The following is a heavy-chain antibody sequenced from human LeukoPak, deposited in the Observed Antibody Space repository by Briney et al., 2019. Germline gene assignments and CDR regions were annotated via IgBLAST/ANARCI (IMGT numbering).Heavy chain of an antibody. J-gene: IGHJ5*02. V-gene: IGHV3-23*01. Sequence: GGTLRLSCAASGFTFSSSGMIWVRQAPGKGLEWVSAISGSGDRTYHADSVKGRFTISRDNSKNTLYLHMNSLRAEDTAVYYCAKGYYGSGSYGWFDPWGQGTLVTVSS. CDR1: GFTFSSSG. CDR2: ISGSGDRT. CDR3: AKGYYGSGSYGWFDP. D-gene: IGHD3-10*01.